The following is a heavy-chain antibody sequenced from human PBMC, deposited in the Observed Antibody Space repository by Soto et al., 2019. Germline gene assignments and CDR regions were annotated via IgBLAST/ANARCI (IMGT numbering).Heavy chain of an antibody. CDR2: ISASNGDT. D-gene: IGHD2-21*02. CDR3: ARATVGVVPTATYIDL. V-gene: IGHV1-18*01. CDR1: GYTFNNFV. J-gene: IGHJ4*02. Sequence: QVQLVQSGTEVQKPGASVKVSCKASGYTFNNFVVAWVRQAPGQGLEWMGWISASNGDTNYAQKCQGRVTMTTDTSTNTAYMHLRSLRSDDTAVYYCARATVGVVPTATYIDLWGQGTRVSVSS.